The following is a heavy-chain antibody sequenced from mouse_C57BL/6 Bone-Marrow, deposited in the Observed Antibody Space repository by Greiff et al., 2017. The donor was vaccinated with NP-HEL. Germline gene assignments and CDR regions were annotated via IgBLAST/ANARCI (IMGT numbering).Heavy chain of an antibody. J-gene: IGHJ2*01. Sequence: EVQLQQSGPELVKPGASVKISCKASGYTFTDYYMNWVKQSHGKSLEWIGDINPNNGGTSYNQKFKGKATLTVDKSSSTAYMELRSLTSEDSAVYYCARSTYPFTTVEDWGQGTTLTVSS. CDR1: GYTFTDYY. CDR2: INPNNGGT. D-gene: IGHD1-1*01. CDR3: ARSTYPFTTVED. V-gene: IGHV1-26*01.